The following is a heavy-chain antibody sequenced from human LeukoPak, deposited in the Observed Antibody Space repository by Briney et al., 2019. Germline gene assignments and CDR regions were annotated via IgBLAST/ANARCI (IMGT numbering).Heavy chain of an antibody. D-gene: IGHD5-24*01. J-gene: IGHJ4*02. CDR1: AFTFSSYG. V-gene: IGHV3-33*01. CDR3: ARGGGYNPFDY. Sequence: GGSLRLSCAASAFTFSSYGMHGVRQAPGKGLEWVAVIWYDGSNKYYADSVKGRFTISRDNSKNTLYLQMNSLRAEDSAVYYCARGGGYNPFDYWGQGTLVTVSS. CDR2: IWYDGSNK.